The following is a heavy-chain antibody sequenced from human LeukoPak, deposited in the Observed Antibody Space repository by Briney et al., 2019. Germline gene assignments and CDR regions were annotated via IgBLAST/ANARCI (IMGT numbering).Heavy chain of an antibody. V-gene: IGHV4-59*08. CDR1: GGSISSYY. D-gene: IGHD6-19*01. J-gene: IGHJ3*02. Sequence: SETLSLTCTVSGGSISSYYWGWIRQPPGKGLEWIGYIYYSGSTNYNPSLKSRVTISVDTSKNQFSLKLSSVTAADTAVYYCASSGYSSGWYGVYAFVIWGQGTMVTVSS. CDR3: ASSGYSSGWYGVYAFVI. CDR2: IYYSGST.